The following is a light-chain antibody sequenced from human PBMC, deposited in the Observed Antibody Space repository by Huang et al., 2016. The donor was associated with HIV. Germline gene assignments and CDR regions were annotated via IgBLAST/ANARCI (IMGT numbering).Light chain of an antibody. CDR1: QSVGSN. CDR3: QQHNTWPRT. Sequence: EIVMTQSPATRSVSPGERATLSCRASQSVGSNLAWYQQRRGQAPRLLIYAASTRASGIPARFSGSGSGTEFTLTVSSLQSEDFAVYYCQQHNTWPRTFGQGTRV. CDR2: AAS. V-gene: IGKV3-15*01. J-gene: IGKJ1*01.